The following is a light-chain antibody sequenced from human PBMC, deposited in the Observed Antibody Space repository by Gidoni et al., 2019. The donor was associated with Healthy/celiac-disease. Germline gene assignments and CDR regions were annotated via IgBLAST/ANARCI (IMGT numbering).Light chain of an antibody. J-gene: IGKJ1*01. CDR2: AAS. CDR1: QSIRRY. CDR3: QQSYSTPPT. V-gene: IGKV1-39*01. Sequence: DIQMTPSPSSLSASVGDRVTITCRASQSIRRYLNWYQQKPGKAPKLLIYAASSLQSGVPSRFSGSGSGTDFTLTISSLLPEDFATYYCQQSYSTPPTFGQGTKVEIK.